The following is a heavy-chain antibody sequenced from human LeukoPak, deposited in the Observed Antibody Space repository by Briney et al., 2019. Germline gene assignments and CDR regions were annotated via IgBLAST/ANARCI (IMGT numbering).Heavy chain of an antibody. Sequence: PGRSLRLSCAASGFTFSSYAMSWVRQAPGKGLEWFSGTSGSGGSRYYADSVKGRFTISRDNPKNALYLEMNSLRAEDTAVYYCAKYSSSGGYTKGGTFDFWGQGTMVTVSS. V-gene: IGHV3-23*01. CDR3: AKYSSSGGYTKGGTFDF. CDR1: GFTFSSYA. CDR2: TSGSGGSR. J-gene: IGHJ3*01. D-gene: IGHD3/OR15-3a*01.